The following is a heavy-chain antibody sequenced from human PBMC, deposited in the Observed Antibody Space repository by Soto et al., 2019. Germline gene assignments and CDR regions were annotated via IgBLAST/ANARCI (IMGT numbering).Heavy chain of an antibody. J-gene: IGHJ4*02. Sequence: QVQLQQWGAGLLKPSETLSLTCAVYGGSFSGYYWSWIRQPPGKGLEWVGEINHSGSTNYTPFLNSLVNISVDTSKNQFSLQLSSVTAADTAVYYCARGRRKQQLVQYYFDYWGQGTLVTVSS. V-gene: IGHV4-34*01. D-gene: IGHD6-13*01. CDR1: GGSFSGYY. CDR2: INHSGST. CDR3: ARGRRKQQLVQYYFDY.